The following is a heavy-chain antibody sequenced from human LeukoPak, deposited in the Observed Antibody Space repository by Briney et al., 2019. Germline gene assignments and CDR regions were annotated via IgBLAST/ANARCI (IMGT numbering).Heavy chain of an antibody. CDR2: ISPAGSTT. Sequence: PGGSLRHSCVSSGFPFSRYWMNWVRQDPGKGLEWVSRISPAGSTTTYADSVEGRFTISRDNAKDTLYLQMNSLGADDTSVYFCARDPGTTYRDWYFDLWGPGTLVTVSS. V-gene: IGHV3-74*01. CDR1: GFPFSRYW. CDR3: ARDPGTTYRDWYFDL. J-gene: IGHJ2*01. D-gene: IGHD2/OR15-2a*01.